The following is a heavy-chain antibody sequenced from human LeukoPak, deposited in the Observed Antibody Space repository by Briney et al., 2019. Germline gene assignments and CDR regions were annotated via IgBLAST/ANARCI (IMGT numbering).Heavy chain of an antibody. D-gene: IGHD5-18*01. J-gene: IGHJ6*03. CDR1: GFTFSSYA. Sequence: GGSLRLSCAASGFTFSSYAMHWVRQAPGKGLEWVAVISYDGSNKYYADSVKGRFTISRDNSKNTLYLQMNSLRAEDTAVYYCARGGQPLDYYYYYYMDVWGQGTLVTVSS. CDR3: ARGGQPLDYYYYYYMDV. V-gene: IGHV3-30*04. CDR2: ISYDGSNK.